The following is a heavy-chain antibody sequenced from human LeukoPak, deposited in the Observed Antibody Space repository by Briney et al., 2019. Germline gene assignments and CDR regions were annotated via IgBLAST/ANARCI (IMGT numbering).Heavy chain of an antibody. V-gene: IGHV3-48*03. J-gene: IGHJ5*02. Sequence: GGSLRLSCAASGFTFNNYEMNWFRQAPGKGLEWISYGTSSGGTTYYADSVKGRFTISRDNAKNSLYLQMNSLIAEDTAIYYCAREGGSKNWFDPWGQGTLVTVSS. D-gene: IGHD1-26*01. CDR1: GFTFNNYE. CDR2: GTSSGGTT. CDR3: AREGGSKNWFDP.